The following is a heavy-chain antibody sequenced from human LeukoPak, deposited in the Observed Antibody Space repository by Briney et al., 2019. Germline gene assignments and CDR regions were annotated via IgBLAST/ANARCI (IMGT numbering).Heavy chain of an antibody. V-gene: IGHV1-2*02. D-gene: IGHD1-7*01. CDR3: ARDKLELTRSWFDP. J-gene: IGHJ5*02. CDR2: INPNSGGT. CDR1: GYTFSGYY. Sequence: GASVKVSCKASGYTFSGYYMHWVRQAPGQGLEWMGWINPNSGGTNYAQKFQGRVTMTRDTSISTAYMELSRLRSDDTAVYYCARDKLELTRSWFDPWGQGTLVTVSS.